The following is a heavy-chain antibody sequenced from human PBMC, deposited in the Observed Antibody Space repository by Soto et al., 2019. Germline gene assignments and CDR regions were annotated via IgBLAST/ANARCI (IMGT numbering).Heavy chain of an antibody. V-gene: IGHV1-69*02. J-gene: IGHJ6*03. CDR1: GGTFSSYT. CDR2: IIPILGIA. CDR3: ARGPSWDYYYMDV. D-gene: IGHD7-27*01. Sequence: GASVKVSCKASGGTFSSYTISWVRQAPGQGLEWMGRIIPILGIANYAQKFQGRVTITADKSTSTAYMELSSLRSEDTAVYYCARGPSWDYYYMDVWGKGTTVTVSS.